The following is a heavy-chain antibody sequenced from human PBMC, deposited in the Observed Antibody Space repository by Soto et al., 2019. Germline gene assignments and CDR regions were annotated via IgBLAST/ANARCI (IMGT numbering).Heavy chain of an antibody. Sequence: QVQLVESGGGVVQPGRSLRLSCAASGFTFSSYGMHWVRQAPGKGLEWVAVISYDGSNKYYADSVKGRFTISRDNSKNTLYLQMNSLRAEDTAVYYCANPHSGSYLGDAAFDIWGQGTMVTVSS. D-gene: IGHD1-26*01. V-gene: IGHV3-30*18. CDR3: ANPHSGSYLGDAAFDI. CDR1: GFTFSSYG. J-gene: IGHJ3*02. CDR2: ISYDGSNK.